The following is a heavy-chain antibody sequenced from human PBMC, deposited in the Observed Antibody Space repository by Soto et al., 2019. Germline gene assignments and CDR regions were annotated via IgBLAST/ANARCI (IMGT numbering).Heavy chain of an antibody. CDR2: IIPIFGTA. D-gene: IGHD4-17*01. Sequence: QVQLVQSGAEVKKPGSSVKVSCKASGGTFSSYAISWVRQAPGQGLEWMGGIIPIFGTANYAQKFQGRVTIXVDXAXNTAYMELSSLRSEDTAVYYCAREDGDYEFHYGMDVWGQGTTVTVSS. J-gene: IGHJ6*02. V-gene: IGHV1-69*12. CDR1: GGTFSSYA. CDR3: AREDGDYEFHYGMDV.